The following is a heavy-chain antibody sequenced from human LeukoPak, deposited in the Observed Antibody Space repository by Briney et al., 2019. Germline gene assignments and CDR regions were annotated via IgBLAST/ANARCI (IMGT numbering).Heavy chain of an antibody. CDR1: GGSISSSSYY. V-gene: IGHV4-39*07. CDR3: ARDWLYSSGWLS. CDR2: IYYSGST. J-gene: IGHJ5*02. D-gene: IGHD6-19*01. Sequence: SETLSLTCTVSGGSISSSSYYWGWIRQPPGKGLEWIGSIYYSGSTYYNPSLKSRVTISVDTSKNQFSLKLSSVTAADTAVYYCARDWLYSSGWLSWGQGTLVTVSS.